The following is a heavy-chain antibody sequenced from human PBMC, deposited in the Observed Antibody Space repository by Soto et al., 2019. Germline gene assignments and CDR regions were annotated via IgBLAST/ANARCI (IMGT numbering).Heavy chain of an antibody. V-gene: IGHV3-23*01. CDR1: GFTFSSYS. Sequence: GGSLRLSCAASGFTFSSYSMSWVRQAPGKGLEWVSAITGSGGSTYYADSGKGRFTISRDNSKNTLYLQMNSLRAEDTAVYYCAKEGDLIGYNYGSCFDYWGQGTLVTVSS. CDR3: AKEGDLIGYNYGSCFDY. CDR2: ITGSGGST. J-gene: IGHJ4*02. D-gene: IGHD5-18*01.